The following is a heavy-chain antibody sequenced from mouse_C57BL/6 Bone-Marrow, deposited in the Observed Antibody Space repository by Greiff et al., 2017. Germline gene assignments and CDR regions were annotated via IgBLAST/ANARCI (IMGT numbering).Heavy chain of an antibody. CDR1: GYTFTNYW. CDR3: ARMLGRGAMDY. CDR2: IYPGGGYT. V-gene: IGHV1-63*01. D-gene: IGHD4-1*01. Sequence: QVHVKQSGAELVRPGTSVKMSCKASGYTFTNYWIGWAKQRPGHGLEWIGDIYPGGGYTNYNEKFKGKATLTADKSSSTAYMQFSSLTSEDSAIYYCARMLGRGAMDYWGQGTSVTVSS. J-gene: IGHJ4*01.